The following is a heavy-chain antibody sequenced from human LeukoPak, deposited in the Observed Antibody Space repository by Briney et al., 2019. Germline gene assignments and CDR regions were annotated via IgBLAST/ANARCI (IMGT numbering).Heavy chain of an antibody. J-gene: IGHJ4*02. Sequence: SETLSLTCAVYGGSFSGYYWSWIRQPPGKGVEWIGEINHSGSTNYNPSLKSRVTISVDTSKNQFSLKLSSVTAADTAVYYCARRVGYGDYVSKFDYWGQGTLVTVSS. CDR3: ARRVGYGDYVSKFDY. CDR2: INHSGST. D-gene: IGHD4-17*01. V-gene: IGHV4-34*01. CDR1: GGSFSGYY.